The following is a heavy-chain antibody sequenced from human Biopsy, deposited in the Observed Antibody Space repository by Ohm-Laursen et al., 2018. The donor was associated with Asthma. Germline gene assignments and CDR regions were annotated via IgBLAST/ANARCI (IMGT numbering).Heavy chain of an antibody. CDR3: ARTYYDFLTGQVNDAFAL. V-gene: IGHV1-3*01. Sequence: SSVKVSCNASGYTFINYAIHWVRQAPGQRLEWMGWINAGNGNTKYSQKFQGRVTITRDTSASTAYMDLRSLRSEDTAMYYCARTYYDFLTGQVNDAFALWGQGTMVTVSS. CDR2: INAGNGNT. D-gene: IGHD3-9*01. CDR1: GYTFINYA. J-gene: IGHJ3*01.